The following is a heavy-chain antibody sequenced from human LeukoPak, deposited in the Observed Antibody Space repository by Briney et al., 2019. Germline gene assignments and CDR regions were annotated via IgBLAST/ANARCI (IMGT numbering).Heavy chain of an antibody. Sequence: GASVKVSCKTSENTFTTYDFHWVRQAPGQGLEWMGRIIPILGIANYAQKFQGRVTITADKSTSTAYMELSSLRSEDTAVYYCARDLEGGYCSSTSCFGASEYYYYYGMDVWGQGTTVTVSS. V-gene: IGHV1-69*04. CDR3: ARDLEGGYCSSTSCFGASEYYYYYGMDV. D-gene: IGHD2-2*01. CDR2: IIPILGIA. J-gene: IGHJ6*02. CDR1: ENTFTTYD.